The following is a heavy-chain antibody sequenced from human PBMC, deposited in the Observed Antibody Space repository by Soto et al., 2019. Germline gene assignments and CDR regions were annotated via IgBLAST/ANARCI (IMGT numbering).Heavy chain of an antibody. CDR3: AMGLSGSTYLDY. CDR1: GGSISSGDYY. CDR2: IYYSGST. J-gene: IGHJ4*02. Sequence: QVQLQESGPGLVKPSQTLSLTCTVSGGSISSGDYYWSWIRQPPGKGLEWFGYIYYSGSTNHHPSLKSRITISVYTAKNQVSLTLSTITATDTAVYFCAMGLSGSTYLDYWVQGTLVTVSS. V-gene: IGHV4-30-4*01. D-gene: IGHD6-13*01.